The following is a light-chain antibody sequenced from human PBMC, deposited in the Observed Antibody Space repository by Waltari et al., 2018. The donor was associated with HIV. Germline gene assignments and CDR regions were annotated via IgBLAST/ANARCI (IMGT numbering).Light chain of an antibody. J-gene: IGLJ3*02. CDR2: EVN. V-gene: IGLV2-8*01. CDR3: SSYSGINDVGV. Sequence: QSALTQPRSVSGSPGQSVTIPCTGTSNDVGGSHSVSWYQQHPGKAPKLIIYEVNKRPSGVPDRFSGSKSGNTASLTVSGLQADDEGHYYCSSYSGINDVGVFGGGTKLTVL. CDR1: SNDVGGSHS.